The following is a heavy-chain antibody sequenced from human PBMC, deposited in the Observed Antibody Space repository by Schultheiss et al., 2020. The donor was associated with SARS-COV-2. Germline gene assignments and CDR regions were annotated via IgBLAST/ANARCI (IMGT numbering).Heavy chain of an antibody. CDR3: ARDPYGSGSNYYYGMDV. D-gene: IGHD3-10*01. V-gene: IGHV4-59*12. Sequence: SETLSLTCTVSGGSISSYYWSWIRQPPGKGLEWIGYIYYSGSTNYNPSLKSRVTMSVDTSKNQFSLKLSSVTAADTAVYYCARDPYGSGSNYYYGMDVWGQGTTVTVSS. CDR1: GGSISSYY. CDR2: IYYSGST. J-gene: IGHJ6*02.